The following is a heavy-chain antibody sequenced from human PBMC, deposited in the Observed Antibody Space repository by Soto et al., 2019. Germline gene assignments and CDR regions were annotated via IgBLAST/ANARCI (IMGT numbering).Heavy chain of an antibody. V-gene: IGHV4-34*01. Sequence: SETLSLTCAVYGGSFSGYYWNWIRQPPGKGLEWIGEINHSGSTNYNPSLKSRVTISIDTSKNQFSLKLSSVTAADTAVYYCARGPYYYDSSGPPPEGLFDYWGQGTLVTVSS. CDR3: ARGPYYYDSSGPPPEGLFDY. J-gene: IGHJ4*02. CDR1: GGSFSGYY. D-gene: IGHD3-22*01. CDR2: INHSGST.